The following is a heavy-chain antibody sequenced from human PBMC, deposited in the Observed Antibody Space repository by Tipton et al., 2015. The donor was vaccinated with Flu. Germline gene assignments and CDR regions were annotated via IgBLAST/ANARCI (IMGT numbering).Heavy chain of an antibody. CDR2: IYYSGST. CDR1: GGSISSGGYY. Sequence: TLSLTCTVSGGSISSGGYYWSWIRQHPGKGLEWIGYIYYSGSTYYNPSLKSRVTISVDTSKNQFSLKLSSVTAADTAVYYCAREAAAHVIEGQNWFDPWGQGTLVTVSS. J-gene: IGHJ5*02. V-gene: IGHV4-31*03. CDR3: AREAAAHVIEGQNWFDP. D-gene: IGHD6-13*01.